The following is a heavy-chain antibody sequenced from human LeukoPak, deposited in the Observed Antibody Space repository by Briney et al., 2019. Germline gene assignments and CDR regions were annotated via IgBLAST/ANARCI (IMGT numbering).Heavy chain of an antibody. Sequence: SETLSLTCTVSGGSISSYYWSWIRQPPGKGLEWIGNIYYSGSTYYNSSLESRVTISVDTSKNHFSLNLSSVTAADTAVYYCARATGWGILTGYYRTFDYWGQGTLVTVSS. J-gene: IGHJ4*02. CDR3: ARATGWGILTGYYRTFDY. CDR2: IYYSGST. D-gene: IGHD3-9*01. CDR1: GGSISSYY. V-gene: IGHV4-59*12.